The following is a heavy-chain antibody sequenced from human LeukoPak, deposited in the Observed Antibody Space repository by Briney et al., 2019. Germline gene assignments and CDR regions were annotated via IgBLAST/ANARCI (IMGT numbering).Heavy chain of an antibody. CDR2: IYTSGST. J-gene: IGHJ5*02. V-gene: IGHV4-4*07. CDR3: ATNSGSYGWFDP. Sequence: SETLSLTCTVSGGSISSYYWSWIRQPAGKGLEWIGRIYTSGSTNYNPSLKSRGTMSVDTSKNQFSLKLSSVTAADTAVYYCATNSGSYGWFDPWGQGTLVTVSS. D-gene: IGHD1-26*01. CDR1: GGSISSYY.